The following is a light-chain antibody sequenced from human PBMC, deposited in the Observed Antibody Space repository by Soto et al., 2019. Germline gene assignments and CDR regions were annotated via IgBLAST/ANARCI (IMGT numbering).Light chain of an antibody. Sequence: EIVLTQFPATLSLSPGERATLSCRASQSVANYLAWYQQKPGQAPRLLIYGASTRATGIPARFSGSGSGTEFTLTISSLQSEDFAVYYCQHYNNWPPWTFGQGTKVEIK. CDR1: QSVANY. CDR2: GAS. V-gene: IGKV3-15*01. CDR3: QHYNNWPPWT. J-gene: IGKJ1*01.